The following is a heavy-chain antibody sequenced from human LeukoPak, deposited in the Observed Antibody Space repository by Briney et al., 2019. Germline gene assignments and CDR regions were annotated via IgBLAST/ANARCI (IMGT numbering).Heavy chain of an antibody. CDR1: GYTLTELS. V-gene: IGHV1-24*01. D-gene: IGHD3-22*01. Sequence: ASVKVSCKVSGYTLTELSMHWVRQAPGKGLEWMGGFDPEDGETIYAQKFQGRVTMTEDTSTDTAYMELSSLRSEDTAVYYCATEISITMSSEYFVGYYFDYWGQGTLVTVSS. CDR3: ATEISITMSSEYFVGYYFDY. CDR2: FDPEDGET. J-gene: IGHJ4*02.